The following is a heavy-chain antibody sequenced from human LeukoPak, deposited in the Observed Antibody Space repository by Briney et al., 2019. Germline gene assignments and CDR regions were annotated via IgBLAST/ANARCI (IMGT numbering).Heavy chain of an antibody. D-gene: IGHD1-20*01. V-gene: IGHV3-23*01. CDR1: GFTFSNYA. Sequence: QAGGSLRLSCAASGFTFSNYAMTWVRQAPGKGLEWVSGISGSGNSTYHADSVRGRFTISRDNSKNTLSLQMNSLRAEDTAIYYCAKGLTVRRPEGFDYWGQGTLVTVSS. CDR2: ISGSGNST. J-gene: IGHJ4*02. CDR3: AKGLTVRRPEGFDY.